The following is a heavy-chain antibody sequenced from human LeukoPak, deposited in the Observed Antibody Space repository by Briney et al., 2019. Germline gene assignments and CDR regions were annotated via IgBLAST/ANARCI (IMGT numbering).Heavy chain of an antibody. CDR2: INHSGSN. D-gene: IGHD6-13*01. Sequence: SETLSLTCAVYGGSFSGYYWSWIRQPPGKGLEWIGEINHSGSNNYSPSLKSRVTISVDTSKNQFFLKLSSVTAADTAVYYCARRSYSSSWYYWGQGTLVTVSS. V-gene: IGHV4-34*01. J-gene: IGHJ4*02. CDR3: ARRSYSSSWYY. CDR1: GGSFSGYY.